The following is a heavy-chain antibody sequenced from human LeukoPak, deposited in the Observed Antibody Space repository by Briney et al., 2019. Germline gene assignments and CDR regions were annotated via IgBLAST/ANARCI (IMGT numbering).Heavy chain of an antibody. CDR2: IYYSGST. Sequence: SETLSLTCTVSGGFISSYYWSWIRQPPGKGLEWIGYIYYSGSTNYNPSLKSRVTISVDTSKNQFSLKLSSVTAADTAVYYCARVIGYCSSTSCLALHAFDIWGQGTMVTVSS. V-gene: IGHV4-59*01. J-gene: IGHJ3*02. CDR1: GGFISSYY. CDR3: ARVIGYCSSTSCLALHAFDI. D-gene: IGHD2-2*01.